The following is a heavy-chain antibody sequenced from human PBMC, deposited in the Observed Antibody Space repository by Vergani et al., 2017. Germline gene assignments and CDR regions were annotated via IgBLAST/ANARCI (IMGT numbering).Heavy chain of an antibody. CDR2: VDPEDGET. V-gene: IGHV1-69-2*01. D-gene: IGHD4-17*01. CDR3: ATPQTVTTGGMEV. J-gene: IGHJ6*02. Sequence: EVQLLESGGGLAQPGGSLRLSCAASGFSFTDHYMHWVKQAPGKGLEWMGLVDPEDGETIYAEKFKGRVTIAADTSTDTAHLELSSLRSEDTAVYYCATPQTVTTGGMEVWGQGTTVIVSS. CDR1: GFSFTDHY.